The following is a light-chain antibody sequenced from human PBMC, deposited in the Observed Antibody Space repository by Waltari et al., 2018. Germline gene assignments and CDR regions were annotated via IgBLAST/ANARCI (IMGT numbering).Light chain of an antibody. J-gene: IGLJ3*02. Sequence: QSALTQPASVSGSPGQSITISCTGTNSDVGFYNYVSWYQQHPGKAPKLLIYDVSVRPSGVSNCFSGSKSGNTASLTISGLQAEDEADYYCNSYTGSSSWVFGGGTRLTVL. CDR1: NSDVGFYNY. V-gene: IGLV2-14*03. CDR3: NSYTGSSSWV. CDR2: DVS.